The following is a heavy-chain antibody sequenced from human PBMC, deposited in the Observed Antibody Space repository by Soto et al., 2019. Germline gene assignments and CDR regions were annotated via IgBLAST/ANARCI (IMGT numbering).Heavy chain of an antibody. D-gene: IGHD2-15*01. CDR1: GVTLNSYG. V-gene: IGHV3-74*01. CDR2: INSDGSST. Sequence: GWCLRLCSAACGVTLNSYGMDGVRQAQGPGLVWVSRINSDGSSTSYAGSVKGRFTISRDNAKTPLYLQMNSLRAEDTAVYYCVRTSLVVAAATREDYWGQGTLVTVSS. CDR3: VRTSLVVAAATREDY. J-gene: IGHJ4*02.